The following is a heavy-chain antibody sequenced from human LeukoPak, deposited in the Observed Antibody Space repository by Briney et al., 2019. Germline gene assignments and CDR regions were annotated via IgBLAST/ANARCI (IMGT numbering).Heavy chain of an antibody. CDR1: GFNFRTYG. CDR2: LNAAARSL. D-gene: IGHD3-22*01. J-gene: IGHJ4*02. V-gene: IGHV3-23*01. CDR3: AKEDYTDSKGYEDY. Sequence: PGGSLRLSCVASGFNFRTYGMSWVRQAPGRGLEWVSALNAAARSLFYADSVKGRFTISRDNSKNTLYLQMTSLRGEDTAVYYCAKEDYTDSKGYEDYWGQGTLVTVSS.